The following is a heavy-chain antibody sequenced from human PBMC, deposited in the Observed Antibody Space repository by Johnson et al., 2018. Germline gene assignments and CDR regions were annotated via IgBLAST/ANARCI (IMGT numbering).Heavy chain of an antibody. CDR1: GVSVNSYPYH. Sequence: QVQLQESGPGLVQPSETMALTCTVSGVSVNSYPYHWSWIRQSPGKGLDWIGYIYYTGTTHYNPPLKRRVTISLDTSQNQASLKLRSVTAADTAVYFCAGGWPRTFEIWGQGTMVSVSS. J-gene: IGHJ3*02. CDR2: IYYTGTT. CDR3: AGGWPRTFEI. D-gene: IGHD1-26*01. V-gene: IGHV4-61*01.